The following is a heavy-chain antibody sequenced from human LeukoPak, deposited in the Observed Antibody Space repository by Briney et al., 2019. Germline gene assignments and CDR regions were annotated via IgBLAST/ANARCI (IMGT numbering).Heavy chain of an antibody. CDR2: ISGSGGST. J-gene: IGHJ4*02. D-gene: IGHD3-22*01. CDR1: EFTFSSYA. Sequence: GGSLRLSCAASEFTFSSYAMSWVRQAPGKGLEWVSAISGSGGSTYYADSVKGRFTISRDNSKNTLYLQMNSLRAEDTAVYYCAKSSGYYQYYFDYWGQGTLVTVSS. V-gene: IGHV3-23*01. CDR3: AKSSGYYQYYFDY.